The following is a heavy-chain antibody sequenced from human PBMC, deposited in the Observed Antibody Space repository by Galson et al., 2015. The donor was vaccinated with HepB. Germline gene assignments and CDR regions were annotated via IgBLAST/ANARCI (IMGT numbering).Heavy chain of an antibody. CDR2: IGRSGVTT. D-gene: IGHD3-10*01. J-gene: IGHJ4*02. CDR1: GFTFSSYA. Sequence: SLRLSCAASGFTFSSYAMSWVRQAPGEGLEWVSTIGRSGVTTYYADSVKGRFTISRDTSKNTLFLQMNSLRAEDTAVYYCAKGDTPPRGPWLGYWGQGTLVTVSS. V-gene: IGHV3-23*01. CDR3: AKGDTPPRGPWLGY.